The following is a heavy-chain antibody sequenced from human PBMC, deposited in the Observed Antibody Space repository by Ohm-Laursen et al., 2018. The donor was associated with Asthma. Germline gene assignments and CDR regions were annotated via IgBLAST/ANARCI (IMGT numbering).Heavy chain of an antibody. CDR2: IWYDGSNK. V-gene: IGHV3-33*01. Sequence: SLRLSCAASGFTFSSYGVHWVRQAPGKGLEWVAVIWYDGSNKYYADSVKGRFTISRDNSKNTLYLQMNSLRAEDTAVYYCARSVPIMTTVTNYYYYGMDVWGQGTTVTVSS. CDR3: ARSVPIMTTVTNYYYYGMDV. D-gene: IGHD4-17*01. J-gene: IGHJ6*02. CDR1: GFTFSSYG.